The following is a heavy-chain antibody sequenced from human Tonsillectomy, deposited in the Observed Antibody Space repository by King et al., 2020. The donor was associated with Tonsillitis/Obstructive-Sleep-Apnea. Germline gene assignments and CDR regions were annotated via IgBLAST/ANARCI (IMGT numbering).Heavy chain of an antibody. CDR3: ARPLTWGQPRGAFDI. CDR1: GYSFTNYW. J-gene: IGHJ3*02. Sequence: QLVQSGAEVKEPGESLNISCKGSGYSFTNYWIGWVRQMPGKGLEWMGIIYPDDSDTRYSPSFQGQVTISADKSISTAYLQWSSLKASDTAMYYCARPLTWGQPRGAFDIWGQGTMVTVSS. V-gene: IGHV5-51*03. D-gene: IGHD7-27*01. CDR2: IYPDDSDT.